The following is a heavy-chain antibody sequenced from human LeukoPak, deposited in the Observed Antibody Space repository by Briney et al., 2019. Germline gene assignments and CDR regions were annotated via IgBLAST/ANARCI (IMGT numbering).Heavy chain of an antibody. CDR3: ARELQLWSRYYYYYMDV. Sequence: SETLSLTCTVSGGSISSGSYYWSWIRQPAGKGLEWIGRIYPSGSTNYNPSLKSRVTISVDTSKNQFSLKLSSVTAADTAVYYCARELQLWSRYYYYYMDVWGKGTTVTVSS. V-gene: IGHV4-61*02. CDR1: GGSISSGSYY. J-gene: IGHJ6*03. CDR2: IYPSGST. D-gene: IGHD5-18*01.